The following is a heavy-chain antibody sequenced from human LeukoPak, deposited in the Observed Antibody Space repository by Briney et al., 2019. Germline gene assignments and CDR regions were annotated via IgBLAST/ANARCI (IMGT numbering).Heavy chain of an antibody. CDR3: ARDKGDHFWSGGYYFDY. Sequence: PGGSLRLSCAASGFTFSSYWMSWVRQAPGKGLEWVANIKQDGSEKYYVDSVKGRFTISRDNAKNSLYLQMNSLRAEDTAVYYCARDKGDHFWSGGYYFDYWGQGTLVTVFS. CDR2: IKQDGSEK. V-gene: IGHV3-7*01. J-gene: IGHJ4*02. D-gene: IGHD3-3*02. CDR1: GFTFSSYW.